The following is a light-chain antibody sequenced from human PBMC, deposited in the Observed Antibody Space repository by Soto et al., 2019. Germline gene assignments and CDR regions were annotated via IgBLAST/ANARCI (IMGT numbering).Light chain of an antibody. J-gene: IGLJ3*02. CDR3: SSYTSSSTWV. V-gene: IGLV2-14*01. Sequence: QSALTQPASVSGSPGQSIAISCTGTSSDVGGYNYVSWYQQHPGKIPNLMIYDVSNRPSGVSNRFSGSKSGNTASLTISGLQAADEADYYCSSYTSSSTWVFGGGTKLTVL. CDR1: SSDVGGYNY. CDR2: DVS.